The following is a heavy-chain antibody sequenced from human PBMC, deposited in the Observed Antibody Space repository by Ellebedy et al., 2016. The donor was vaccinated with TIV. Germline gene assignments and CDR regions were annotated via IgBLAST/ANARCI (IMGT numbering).Heavy chain of an antibody. CDR2: ISSTSSTI. CDR3: ASPPGVVAL. V-gene: IGHV3-48*04. Sequence: PGGSLRLSCAASGFTFSTYTMNWVRQAPGKGLEWVSYISSTSSTIYYADSVKGRFTISRDNAKNSLYLQMTSLRAEDTAVYYCASPPGVVALWGQGTLVTVSS. J-gene: IGHJ4*02. CDR1: GFTFSTYT. D-gene: IGHD3-10*01.